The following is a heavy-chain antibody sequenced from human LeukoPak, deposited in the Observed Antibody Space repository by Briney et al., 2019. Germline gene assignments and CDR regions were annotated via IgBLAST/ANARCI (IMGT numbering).Heavy chain of an antibody. J-gene: IGHJ4*02. D-gene: IGHD5-12*01. CDR2: IKQDGSEK. CDR3: AREGRYSGYDYDYFDY. V-gene: IGHV3-7*01. CDR1: GFTFSSYW. Sequence: GGSLRLSCAASGFTFSSYWMSWVRQAPGKGLEWVANIKQDGSEKYYVDSVKGRFTISRDNAKNSLYLQMNSLRAEDTAVYYCAREGRYSGYDYDYFDYWGQGTRVTVSS.